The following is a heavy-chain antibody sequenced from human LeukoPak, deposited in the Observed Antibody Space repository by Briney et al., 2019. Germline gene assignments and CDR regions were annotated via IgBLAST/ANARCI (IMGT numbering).Heavy chain of an antibody. Sequence: ASVKVSCKASGYTFTGYYMHWARQAPGQGLEWMGRINPNSGGTNYAQKFQGRVTMTRDTSISTAYMELSRLRSDDTAVYYCARGYYDILTGYTSFDYWGQGTLVTVSS. CDR1: GYTFTGYY. D-gene: IGHD3-9*01. V-gene: IGHV1-2*06. J-gene: IGHJ4*02. CDR2: INPNSGGT. CDR3: ARGYYDILTGYTSFDY.